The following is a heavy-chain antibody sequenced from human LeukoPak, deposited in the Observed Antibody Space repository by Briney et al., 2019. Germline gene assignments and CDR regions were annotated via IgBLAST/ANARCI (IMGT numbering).Heavy chain of an antibody. CDR1: GGTFSSYA. CDR2: IIPIFGTA. V-gene: IGHV1-69*05. Sequence: RASVKVSCKASGGTFSSYAISWVRQAPGQGLEWMGGIIPIFGTANYAQKFQGRVTITTDESTSTAYMELSSLRSEDTAVYYCARSRPRGVGLGVPYFDYWGQGTLVTVSS. CDR3: ARSRPRGVGLGVPYFDY. J-gene: IGHJ4*02. D-gene: IGHD3-3*01.